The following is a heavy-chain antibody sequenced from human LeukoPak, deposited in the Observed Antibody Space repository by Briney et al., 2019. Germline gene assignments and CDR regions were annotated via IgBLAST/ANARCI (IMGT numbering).Heavy chain of an antibody. CDR1: GYSISSGYY. Sequence: SETLSLTRTVSGYSISSGYYWGWIRQPPGKGLEWIGSIYHSGSTYYNPSLKSRVTISVDTSKNQFSLKLSSVTAADTAVYYCARSLEYSSYDAFDIWGQGTMVTVSS. D-gene: IGHD6-6*01. CDR3: ARSLEYSSYDAFDI. CDR2: IYHSGST. J-gene: IGHJ3*02. V-gene: IGHV4-38-2*02.